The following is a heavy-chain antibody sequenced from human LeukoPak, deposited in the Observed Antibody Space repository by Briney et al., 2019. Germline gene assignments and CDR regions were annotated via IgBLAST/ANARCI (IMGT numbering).Heavy chain of an antibody. CDR3: AREPYDHILTYYYYYYGMDV. Sequence: PGGSLRLSCAASGFTFSSYSMHWVRQAPGKGLEWVAGISDDGSNKYYADSVKGRFTISRDNSKNTLYLQMNSLSAEDTAVYYRAREPYDHILTYYYYYYGMDVWGQGTTVTVSS. J-gene: IGHJ6*02. CDR2: ISDDGSNK. D-gene: IGHD3-9*01. CDR1: GFTFSSYS. V-gene: IGHV3-30*04.